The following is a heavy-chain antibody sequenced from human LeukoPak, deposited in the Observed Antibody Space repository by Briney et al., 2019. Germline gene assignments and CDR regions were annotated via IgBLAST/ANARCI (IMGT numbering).Heavy chain of an antibody. CDR3: ARADYEGNNWNDDAFDI. CDR2: ISSSGSTI. CDR1: GFTFSDYY. Sequence: GGSLRLSCAASGFTFSDYYMSWIRQAPGKGLEWVSYISSSGSTIYYADSVKGRFTISRDNAKNSLYLQMNSLRAEDTAVYYCARADYEGNNWNDDAFDIWGQGTMVTVSS. J-gene: IGHJ3*02. D-gene: IGHD1-1*01. V-gene: IGHV3-11*04.